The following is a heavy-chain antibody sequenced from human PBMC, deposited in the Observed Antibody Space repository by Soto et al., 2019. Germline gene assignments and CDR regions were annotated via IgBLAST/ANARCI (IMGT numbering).Heavy chain of an antibody. V-gene: IGHV3-48*02. J-gene: IGHJ5*02. Sequence: PGGSLRLSCSASGFTFSSYSMNGVRQAPGKGLEWVSYISSSSTIYYADSVKGRFTISRDNAKNSLYLQMNSLRDEDTAVYYCAREAGTWHLPLNWFDPWGQGTLVTVSS. CDR2: ISSSSTI. D-gene: IGHD6-19*01. CDR1: GFTFSSYS. CDR3: AREAGTWHLPLNWFDP.